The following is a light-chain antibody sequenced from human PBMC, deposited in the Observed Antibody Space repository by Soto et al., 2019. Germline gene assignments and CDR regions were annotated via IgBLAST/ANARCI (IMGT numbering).Light chain of an antibody. Sequence: EILLIQSPSTLSLSPGERATLSCRASQSVSSIYLAWYQQKPGQAPRLLMYGASSRATGIPERFSGSGSGTDFTLTISRLEPEDFAVYYCQQYGSSPRTFGQGTKVDIK. J-gene: IGKJ1*01. CDR2: GAS. CDR1: QSVSSIY. V-gene: IGKV3-20*01. CDR3: QQYGSSPRT.